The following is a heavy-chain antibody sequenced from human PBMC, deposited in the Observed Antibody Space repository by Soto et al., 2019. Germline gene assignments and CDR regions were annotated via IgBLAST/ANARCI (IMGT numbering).Heavy chain of an antibody. Sequence: ASVKVSCKASGGTFSSYGISWVRQAPGQGLEWMGWISAYNGNTNYAQKLQGRVTMTTDTSTSTAYMELRSLRSDDTAVYYCARGHYDSSGYQFDYWGQGTLVTVYS. V-gene: IGHV1-18*01. CDR3: ARGHYDSSGYQFDY. CDR1: GGTFSSYG. CDR2: ISAYNGNT. D-gene: IGHD3-22*01. J-gene: IGHJ4*02.